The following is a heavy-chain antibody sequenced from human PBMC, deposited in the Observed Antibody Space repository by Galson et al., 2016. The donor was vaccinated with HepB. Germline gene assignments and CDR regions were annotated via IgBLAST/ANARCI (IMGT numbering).Heavy chain of an antibody. V-gene: IGHV4-39*07. J-gene: IGHJ4*02. D-gene: IGHD3-3*02. CDR3: PRDPRIELVPNS. Sequence: DTLSLTCSVSGGSISSRRYYWGWIRQPPGQGLEWTGSIFHSGTTYYSPSLRGRVTMSLHRSKNQFSLNLISVTAADTAIYCCPRDPRIELVPNSWGQGTLVTVSS. CDR2: IFHSGTT. CDR1: GGSISSRRYY.